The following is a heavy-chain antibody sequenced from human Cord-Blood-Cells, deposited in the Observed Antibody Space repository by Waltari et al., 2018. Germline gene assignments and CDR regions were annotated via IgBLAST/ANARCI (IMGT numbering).Heavy chain of an antibody. D-gene: IGHD3-3*01. CDR2: SNHSGST. V-gene: IGHV4-34*01. J-gene: IGHJ4*02. CDR3: ARWGNNYDFWSGVDY. CDR1: GGSFSGYY. Sequence: QVQLQQWGAGLLKPSETLSLTCAVYGGSFSGYYWSWIRQPPGKGLEWIGESNHSGSTNYNPSLKSRVTISVDTSKNQFSLKLSSVTAADTAVEYWARWGNNYDFWSGVDYWGQGTLVTVSS.